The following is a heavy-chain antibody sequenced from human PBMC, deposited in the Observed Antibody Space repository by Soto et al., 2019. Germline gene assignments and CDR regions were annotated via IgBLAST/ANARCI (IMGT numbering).Heavy chain of an antibody. CDR3: ASGKSQMTQDRMGFYYYMDV. CDR2: VIPLLDAS. V-gene: IGHV1-69*08. J-gene: IGHJ6*03. Sequence: QVQLVQSGAEVQKPGSSVRISCAASGATFNDYTFTWVRRAPGQGLEWMGRVIPLLDASNYAEKFQDRVTITADRSTSTVYMELSGLKSKDSAIYYCASGKSQMTQDRMGFYYYMDVWGKGTTVTVSS. CDR1: GATFNDYT. D-gene: IGHD2-15*01.